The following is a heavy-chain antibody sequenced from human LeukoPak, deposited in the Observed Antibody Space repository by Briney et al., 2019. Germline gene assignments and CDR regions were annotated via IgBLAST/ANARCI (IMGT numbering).Heavy chain of an antibody. D-gene: IGHD1-26*01. V-gene: IGHV3-23*01. Sequence: GGSLRLSCAASGFTFSSYAMSWVRQAPGKGLEWVSAISGGGGSTYYADSVKGRFTISRDNSKNTLYLQMNSLRAEDTAVYYCAKVWSVGATIYYFDYWGQGTLVTVSS. CDR3: AKVWSVGATIYYFDY. CDR2: ISGGGGST. CDR1: GFTFSSYA. J-gene: IGHJ4*02.